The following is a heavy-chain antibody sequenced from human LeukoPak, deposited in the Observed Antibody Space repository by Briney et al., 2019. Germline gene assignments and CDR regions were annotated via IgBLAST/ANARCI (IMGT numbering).Heavy chain of an antibody. CDR1: GFTFSSYG. CDR3: AKDRGFRCSSTSSYTGPLDY. D-gene: IGHD2-2*02. Sequence: GGSLRLSCAASGFTFSSYGMHWVRQAPGKGLEWVAVISYDGSNKYYADSVKGRFTISRDNSKNTLYLQMNSLRAEDTAVYYCAKDRGFRCSSTSSYTGPLDYWGQGTLVTVSS. V-gene: IGHV3-30*18. CDR2: ISYDGSNK. J-gene: IGHJ4*02.